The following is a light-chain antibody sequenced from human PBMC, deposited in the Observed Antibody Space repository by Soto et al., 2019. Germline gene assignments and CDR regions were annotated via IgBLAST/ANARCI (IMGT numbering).Light chain of an antibody. CDR3: HQYLHTPLT. V-gene: IGKV4-1*01. Sequence: DAVMTQSPDSLAASLGERATMRCKSSQGLLYSLDNKSYLAWYQQKPGQPPKLLIYWASTRASGVPDRFSGSGAATDFTLTINSRQAEDVVVYYCHQYLHTPLTFGQGTKVEIK. J-gene: IGKJ1*01. CDR2: WAS. CDR1: QGLLYSLDNKSY.